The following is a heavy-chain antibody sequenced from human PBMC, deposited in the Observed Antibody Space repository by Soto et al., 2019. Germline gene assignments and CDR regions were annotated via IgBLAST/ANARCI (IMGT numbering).Heavy chain of an antibody. Sequence: QVQLVQSGAAVKKPGASVKVSCKASGYTFTNYYIHWARQASGHGLEWIGIIYPSGGSTGYAQKFQGRVTMTRDTSTRTVYMELSSLRSEDTAVYYCATSSYGSGSHRPLNWFDPWGQGTLVTVSS. D-gene: IGHD3-10*01. CDR2: IYPSGGST. CDR1: GYTFTNYY. V-gene: IGHV1-46*01. CDR3: ATSSYGSGSHRPLNWFDP. J-gene: IGHJ5*02.